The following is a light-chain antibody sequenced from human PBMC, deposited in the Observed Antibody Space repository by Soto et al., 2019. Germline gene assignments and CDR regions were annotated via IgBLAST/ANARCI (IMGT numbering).Light chain of an antibody. Sequence: EIVLTQSPGTLSLSPGERATLSCRASQSVSSSYLAWHQQKPGEAPRLLIYDASSRATGIPDRFSGSGSGTDFTLTISRLEPEDFAVYYCQQYGSSPYTFGQETKLEIK. CDR3: QQYGSSPYT. CDR2: DAS. J-gene: IGKJ2*01. CDR1: QSVSSSY. V-gene: IGKV3-20*01.